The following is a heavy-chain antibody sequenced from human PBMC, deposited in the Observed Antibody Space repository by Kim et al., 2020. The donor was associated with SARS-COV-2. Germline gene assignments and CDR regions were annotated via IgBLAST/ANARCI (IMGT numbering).Heavy chain of an antibody. CDR2: INSDGSST. CDR1: GFTFSSYW. J-gene: IGHJ4*02. Sequence: GGSLRLSCAASGFTFSSYWMHWARQAPGKGLVWVSRINSDGSSTSYADSVKGRFTISRDNAKSTLYLQMNSLRAEDTAVYYCARRNYYDSSGYSGFVVWGQGTLVTVSS. CDR3: ARRNYYDSSGYSGFVV. V-gene: IGHV3-74*01. D-gene: IGHD3-22*01.